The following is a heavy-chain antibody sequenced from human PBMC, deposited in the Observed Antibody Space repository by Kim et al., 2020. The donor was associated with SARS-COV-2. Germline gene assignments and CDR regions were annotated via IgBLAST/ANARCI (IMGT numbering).Heavy chain of an antibody. CDR3: SRGCRTGYGRDYFDY. V-gene: IGHV3-13*01. Sequence: GGSLRLSCAASGFTFSSYDMPWVRQAPGKGLEWVSSISTGGDTYYPGSVKGRFTISRENAKNSLYLQMNSLRAADTAVYYCSRGCRTGYGRDYFDYWGQG. D-gene: IGHD3-10*02. CDR1: GFTFSSYD. J-gene: IGHJ4*02. CDR2: ISTGGDT.